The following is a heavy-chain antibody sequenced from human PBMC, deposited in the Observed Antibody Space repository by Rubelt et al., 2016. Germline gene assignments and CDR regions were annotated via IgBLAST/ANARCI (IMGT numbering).Heavy chain of an antibody. Sequence: SYDGSNKYYADSVKGRFTISRDNSKNTLYLQMNSLRAEDTAVYYCARGLIAHWAFDIWGQGTMVTVSS. V-gene: IGHV3-30*01. D-gene: IGHD1-1*01. CDR2: SYDGSNK. CDR3: ARGLIAHWAFDI. J-gene: IGHJ3*02.